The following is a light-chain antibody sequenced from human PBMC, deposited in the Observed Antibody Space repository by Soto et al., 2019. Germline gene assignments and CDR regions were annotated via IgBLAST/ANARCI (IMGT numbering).Light chain of an antibody. CDR1: QGISSR. CDR3: QQSNSFPLT. V-gene: IGKV1-12*01. J-gene: IGKJ4*01. Sequence: DIQMTQSPSSVSASVGDRVNITCRASQGISSRLAWYQQKPGKAPNLLIYVASSLQSGVPSRFSGSGSETDFTLTIGSLQPEDFATYYCQQSNSFPLTFGGGTKVEIK. CDR2: VAS.